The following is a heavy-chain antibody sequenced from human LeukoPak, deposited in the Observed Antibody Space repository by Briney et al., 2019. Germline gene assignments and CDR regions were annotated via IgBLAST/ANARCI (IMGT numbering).Heavy chain of an antibody. CDR3: ARDRGRDGYNSHHFDY. CDR2: INPSGGST. CDR1: GYTFNSYY. J-gene: IGHJ4*02. Sequence: ASVKVSCKASGYTFNSYYMHWVRQAPGQGLEWMGIINPSGGSTSYAQKFQGRVTMTRDTSTSTVYMELSSLRSEDTAVYYCARDRGRDGYNSHHFDYWGQGTLVTVSS. D-gene: IGHD5-24*01. V-gene: IGHV1-46*02.